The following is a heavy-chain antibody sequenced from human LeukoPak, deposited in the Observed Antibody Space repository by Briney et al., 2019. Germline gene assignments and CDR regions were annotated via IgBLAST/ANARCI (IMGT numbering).Heavy chain of an antibody. Sequence: SETLSLTCTVSGGSISSYYWSWIRQPPGKGLEWIGEINHSGSTNYNPSLKSRVTISVDTSKNQFSLKLSSVTAADTAVYYCASIPASRGSTINDYWGQGTLVTVSS. CDR1: GGSISSYY. CDR3: ASIPASRGSTINDY. J-gene: IGHJ4*02. D-gene: IGHD2-2*01. V-gene: IGHV4-34*01. CDR2: INHSGST.